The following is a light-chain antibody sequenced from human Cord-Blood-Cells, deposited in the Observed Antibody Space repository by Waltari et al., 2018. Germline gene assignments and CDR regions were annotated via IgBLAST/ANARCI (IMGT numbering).Light chain of an antibody. CDR2: ECS. CDR3: CSYAGSSTWV. J-gene: IGLJ3*02. V-gene: IGLV2-23*01. CDR1: SSDVGSYNL. Sequence: QSALTQPASVSGSPGQSITISSTGTSSDVGSYNLVSWYQQHPGKATKLMIYECSKRPSGVSNRFSGSRSGNTASLTISGLQAEDEADYYCCSYAGSSTWVFGGGTKLTVL.